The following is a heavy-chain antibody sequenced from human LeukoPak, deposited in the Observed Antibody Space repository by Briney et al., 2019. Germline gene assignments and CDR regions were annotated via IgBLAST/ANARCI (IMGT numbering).Heavy chain of an antibody. CDR3: ARYGPRGSYYYYYGMDV. Sequence: GESLKISCKGSGYSFTSYWIGWVRQMPGKGLGGMGIIYPGDSDTRYSPSFQGQVTISADKSISTAYLQWSSLKASDTAMYYCARYGPRGSYYYYYGMDVWGQGTTVTVSS. V-gene: IGHV5-51*01. CDR2: IYPGDSDT. J-gene: IGHJ6*02. D-gene: IGHD3-10*01. CDR1: GYSFTSYW.